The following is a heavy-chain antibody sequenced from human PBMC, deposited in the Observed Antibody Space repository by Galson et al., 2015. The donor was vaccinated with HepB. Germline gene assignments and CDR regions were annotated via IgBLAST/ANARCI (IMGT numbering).Heavy chain of an antibody. CDR3: ARNHFYYMDV. CDR1: GVTLRNNT. Sequence: SVKVSCKASGVTLRNNTISWVRQAPGQGLEWMGGIIPIYPTPIYAQKFQGRLTITADESTTTAFVELSSLTSEDTALYYCARNHFYYMDVWGKGTTVTVSS. V-gene: IGHV1-69*13. J-gene: IGHJ6*03. CDR2: IIPIYPTP.